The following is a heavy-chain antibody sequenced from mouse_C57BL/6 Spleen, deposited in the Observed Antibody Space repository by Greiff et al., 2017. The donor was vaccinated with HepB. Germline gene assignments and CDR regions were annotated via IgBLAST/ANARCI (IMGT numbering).Heavy chain of an antibody. J-gene: IGHJ3*01. V-gene: IGHV1-52*01. Sequence: LKESGAELVRPGSSVKLSCKASGYTFTSYWMHWVKQRPIQGLEWIGNIDPSDSETHYNQKFKDKATLTVDKSSSTAYMQLSSLTSEDSAVYYCARGTAQAWFAYWGQGTLVTVSA. CDR3: ARGTAQAWFAY. CDR1: GYTFTSYW. CDR2: IDPSDSET. D-gene: IGHD3-2*02.